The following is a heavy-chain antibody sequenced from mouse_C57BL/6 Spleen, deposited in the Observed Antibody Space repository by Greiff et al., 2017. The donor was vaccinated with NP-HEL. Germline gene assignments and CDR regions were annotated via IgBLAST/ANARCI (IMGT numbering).Heavy chain of an antibody. CDR3: AREEGSSGYVEENYAMDY. D-gene: IGHD3-2*02. CDR1: GYTFTSYG. V-gene: IGHV1-81*01. Sequence: QVQLQQSGAELARPGASVKLSCKASGYTFTSYGISWVKQRTGQGLEWIGEIYPRSGNTYYNEKFKGKATLTADKSSSTAYMELRSLTSEDSAVYFCAREEGSSGYVEENYAMDYWGQGTSVTVSS. J-gene: IGHJ4*01. CDR2: IYPRSGNT.